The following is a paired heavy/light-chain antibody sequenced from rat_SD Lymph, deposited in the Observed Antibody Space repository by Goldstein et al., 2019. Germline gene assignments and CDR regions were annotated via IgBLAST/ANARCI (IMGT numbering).Heavy chain of an antibody. V-gene: IGHV5-34*01. CDR1: GFTFSNYG. CDR3: ARHLDY. J-gene: IGHJ2*01. Sequence: EVQLVESGGGLVQPGRSLKLSCLASGFTFSNYGMNWIRQAPGKGLEWVASISSSSSYIYYADTVKGRFTISRDNAKNTLYLQMTSLRSEDTALYYCARHLDYWGQGVMVTVSS. CDR2: ISSSSSYI.
Light chain of an antibody. CDR1: ESVSTG. CDR2: GAS. J-gene: IGKJ5*01. CDR3: QQSWNELT. Sequence: DTVLTQSPALAVSPGERVTISCRASESVSTGMHWYQQKPGQQPKLLIYGASNLESGVPARFSGSGSGTDFTLTIDPVEADDTATYFCQQSWNELTFGSGTKLEIK. V-gene: IGKV3S10*01.